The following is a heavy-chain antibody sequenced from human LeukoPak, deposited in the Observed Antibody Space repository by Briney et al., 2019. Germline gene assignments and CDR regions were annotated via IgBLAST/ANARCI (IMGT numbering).Heavy chain of an antibody. Sequence: ASVKVSCKASGYTFTSYYMHWVRQAPGQGLEWMGIINPSGGSTSYAQKFQGRVTMTRDTSTSTVYMELSSLRSEDTAVYYCARKGSYYDILTGYLGDDYWGQGTLVTVSS. CDR1: GYTFTSYY. D-gene: IGHD3-9*01. CDR3: ARKGSYYDILTGYLGDDY. V-gene: IGHV1-46*01. J-gene: IGHJ4*02. CDR2: INPSGGST.